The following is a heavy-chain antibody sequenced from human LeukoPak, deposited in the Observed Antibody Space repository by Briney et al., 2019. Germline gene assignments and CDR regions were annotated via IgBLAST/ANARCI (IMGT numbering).Heavy chain of an antibody. Sequence: GGSLRLSCIGSGFNFTYYAIYWVRQAPGKGLEWVAVVSYDGNDGYYADSVKGRFSISRDNSQNTVTLQMNNLRVDDTAIYYCAKLAWNDGSYYSDYWAQGTLVTVSS. CDR3: AKLAWNDGSYYSDY. J-gene: IGHJ4*02. V-gene: IGHV3-30*18. D-gene: IGHD1-1*01. CDR1: GFNFTYYA. CDR2: VSYDGNDG.